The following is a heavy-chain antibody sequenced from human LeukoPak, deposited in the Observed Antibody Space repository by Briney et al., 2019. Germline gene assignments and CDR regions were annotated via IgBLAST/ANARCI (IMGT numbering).Heavy chain of an antibody. D-gene: IGHD4-17*01. CDR1: GFTFSSYA. V-gene: IGHV3-30*04. Sequence: PGGSLRLSCAASGFTFSSYAMHWVRQAPGKGLEWVAVISYDGSNKYYADSVKGRFTISRDNSKNTLYLQMNSLRAEDMAVYYCARAGYGDYYFDYWGQGTLVTVSS. J-gene: IGHJ4*02. CDR3: ARAGYGDYYFDY. CDR2: ISYDGSNK.